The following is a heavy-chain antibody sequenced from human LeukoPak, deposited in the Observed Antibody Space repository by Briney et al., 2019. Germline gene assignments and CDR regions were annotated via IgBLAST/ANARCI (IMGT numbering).Heavy chain of an antibody. D-gene: IGHD6-13*01. Sequence: GPSVKVSCKASGYTFTSYGISWVRQAPGQGLEWRGWISAYNGNTNYAQKLQGRVTMTTVTSTSTAYMELRSLRSDDTAVYYCARVLRAGIAAAGSDYWGQGTLVTVSS. CDR3: ARVLRAGIAAAGSDY. CDR2: ISAYNGNT. V-gene: IGHV1-18*01. CDR1: GYTFTSYG. J-gene: IGHJ4*02.